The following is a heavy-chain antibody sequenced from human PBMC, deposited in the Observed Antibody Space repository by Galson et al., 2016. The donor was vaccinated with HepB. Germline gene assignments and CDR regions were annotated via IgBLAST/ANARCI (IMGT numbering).Heavy chain of an antibody. J-gene: IGHJ4*02. CDR2: ISSTSSYI. Sequence: SLRLSCAASGFTFSTYSMNWVRQAPGRGLEWVSSISSTSSYIYYADSVKGRFTVSRDNAETLLYLQMNSLKAEDTAVNYCARVGGSQRSCSTDCWGQGTLVTVSS. CDR3: ARVGGSQRSCSTDC. D-gene: IGHD2-15*01. CDR1: GFTFSTYS. V-gene: IGHV3-21*01.